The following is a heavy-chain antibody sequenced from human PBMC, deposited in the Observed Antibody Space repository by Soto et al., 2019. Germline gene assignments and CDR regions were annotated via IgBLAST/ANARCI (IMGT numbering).Heavy chain of an antibody. V-gene: IGHV1-69*01. CDR3: ARDPLSSWYPVGFDY. J-gene: IGHJ4*02. D-gene: IGHD6-13*01. CDR1: GGTFSSYA. Sequence: QVQLVQSGAEVKKPGSSVKVSCKASGGTFSSYAISWVRQAPGQGLEWMGGIIPIFGTANYAQKFQGRVTIIADESTSTAYMELSSLRSEDTAVYYCARDPLSSWYPVGFDYWGQGTLVTVSS. CDR2: IIPIFGTA.